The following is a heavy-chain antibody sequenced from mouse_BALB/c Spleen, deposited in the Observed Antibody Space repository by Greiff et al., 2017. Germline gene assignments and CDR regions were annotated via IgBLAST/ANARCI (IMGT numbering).Heavy chain of an antibody. J-gene: IGHJ2*01. CDR2: ISSGGSYT. CDR1: GFTFSSYT. D-gene: IGHD1-1*01. Sequence: EVKLMESGGGLVKPGGSLKLSCAASGFTFSSYTMSWVRQTPEKRLEWVATISSGGSYTYYPDSVKGRFTISRDNAKNTLYLQMSSLKSEDTAMYYCTRGSSSLYYFDYWGQGTTLTVSS. CDR3: TRGSSSLYYFDY. V-gene: IGHV5-6-4*01.